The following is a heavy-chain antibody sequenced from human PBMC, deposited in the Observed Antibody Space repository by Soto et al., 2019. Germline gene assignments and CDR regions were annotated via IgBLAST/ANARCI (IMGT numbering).Heavy chain of an antibody. Sequence: QVQLVQSGAEVKKPGSSVKVSCKASGGTFSSYAISWVRQAPGQGLEWMGGIIPIFGTANYAQKFQGRVTITADESTSTAYMELSSLRSDDTAVYYCARAHYYGSGSSSSFYFDYWGQGTLVTVSS. CDR3: ARAHYYGSGSSSSFYFDY. V-gene: IGHV1-69*01. CDR2: IIPIFGTA. D-gene: IGHD3-10*01. CDR1: GGTFSSYA. J-gene: IGHJ4*02.